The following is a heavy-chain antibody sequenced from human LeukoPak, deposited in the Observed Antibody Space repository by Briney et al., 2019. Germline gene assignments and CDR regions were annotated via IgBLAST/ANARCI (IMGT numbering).Heavy chain of an antibody. CDR2: MYDSGST. J-gene: IGHJ5*02. Sequence: PSETLSLTCSVSGGSFSSYYWSWIRQPPGKGLELIGYMYDSGSTNYNPSLKSRVTISVDTSKNQFSLRLSSVTAADTAVYYCATHGGSYTVDLWGQGVLVTVSS. CDR1: GGSFSSYY. V-gene: IGHV4-59*01. CDR3: ATHGGSYTVDL. D-gene: IGHD1-26*01.